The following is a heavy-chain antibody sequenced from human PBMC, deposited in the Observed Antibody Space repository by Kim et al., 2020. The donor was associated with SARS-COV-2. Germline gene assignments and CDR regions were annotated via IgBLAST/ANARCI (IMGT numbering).Heavy chain of an antibody. D-gene: IGHD4-17*01. J-gene: IGHJ6*02. CDR3: ARDQLRDGMDF. CDR2: IDPSGGST. CDR1: GYIFTSYY. V-gene: IGHV1-46*04. Sequence: ASVKVSCKASGYIFTSYYIHWVRQAPGQGLEWMGIIDPSGGSTTYTQMLQGRVTMTRDTSTSTVYMELSSLRSEDTAVYYCARDQLRDGMDFWGQGTTVTVSS.